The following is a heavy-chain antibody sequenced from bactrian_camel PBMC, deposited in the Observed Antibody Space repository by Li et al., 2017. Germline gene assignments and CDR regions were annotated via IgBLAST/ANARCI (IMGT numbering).Heavy chain of an antibody. CDR2: ISAPDDGT. V-gene: IGHV3S59*01. J-gene: IGHJ4*01. CDR1: GYRSSTNC. CDR3: TRMWRTDYAVFDG. D-gene: IGHD1*01. Sequence: VQLVESGGGSVQAGGSLRLSCAVSGYRSSTNCMGWFRQAPGKEREVIATISAPDDGTYYATVGDDMYYTDSVKGRFTISQDNAKNTVYLQMNSLQVEDTAVYFCTRMWRTDYAVFDGWGQGTQVTVS.